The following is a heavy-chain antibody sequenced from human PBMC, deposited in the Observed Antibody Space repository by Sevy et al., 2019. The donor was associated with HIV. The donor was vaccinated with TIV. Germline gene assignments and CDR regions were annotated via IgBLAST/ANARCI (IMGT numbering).Heavy chain of an antibody. CDR1: GGAMNLYF. J-gene: IGHJ4*02. CDR2: ISSSGST. Sequence: SETLSLTCTVSGGAMNLYFWSWIRQPPGKGLEWIGYISSSGSTNYNPSLKSRVTISLSTSGNQFSLKLRSMTAADTAVYYCARESIGSTGDFDFWGQGTLVTVPS. CDR3: ARESIGSTGDFDF. V-gene: IGHV4-4*08. D-gene: IGHD1-1*01.